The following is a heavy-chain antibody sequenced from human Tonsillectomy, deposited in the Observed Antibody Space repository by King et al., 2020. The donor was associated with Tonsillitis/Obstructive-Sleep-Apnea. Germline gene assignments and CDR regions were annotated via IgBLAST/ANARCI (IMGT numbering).Heavy chain of an antibody. CDR3: ARDNGGRSAFDI. CDR1: GGSFSGYY. D-gene: IGHD3-16*01. CDR2: ISHSGST. Sequence: VQLQQWGAGLLKPSETLSLTCGVYGGSFSGYYWTWIRQPPGKGLEWIGEISHSGSTNYNPSLKSRVTISLDPYKNQISLKLSSVTAADTAVYYCARDNGGRSAFDIWGQGTMVTVSS. J-gene: IGHJ3*02. V-gene: IGHV4-34*01.